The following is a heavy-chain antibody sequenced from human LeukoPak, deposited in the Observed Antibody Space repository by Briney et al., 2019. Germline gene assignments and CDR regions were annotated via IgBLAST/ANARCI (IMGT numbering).Heavy chain of an antibody. J-gene: IGHJ3*02. V-gene: IGHV1-69*04. CDR3: ATAPQGLYDAFDI. CDR1: GGTFSSYA. Sequence: SVKVSCKASGGTFSSYAISWVRQAPGQGLEWMGRIIPILGIANYAQKFQGRVTMTEDTSTDTAYMELSSLRSEDTAVYYCATAPQGLYDAFDIWGQGTMVTVS. D-gene: IGHD3-10*01. CDR2: IIPILGIA.